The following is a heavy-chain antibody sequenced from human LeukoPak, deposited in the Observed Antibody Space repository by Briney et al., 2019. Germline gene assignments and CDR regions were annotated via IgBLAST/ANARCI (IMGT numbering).Heavy chain of an antibody. CDR1: GGSISSSGYY. CDR2: IYYSGST. CDR3: ARHEYSGSYYGLSWFDP. V-gene: IGHV4-39*01. Sequence: SETLSLTCTVSGGSISSSGYYWGWIRQPPGKGLEWIASIYYSGSTYYNPSLKSRVTISVDTSKNQLSLKLSSLTAADRAVYYCARHEYSGSYYGLSWFDPWGQGTLVTVSS. J-gene: IGHJ5*02. D-gene: IGHD1-26*01.